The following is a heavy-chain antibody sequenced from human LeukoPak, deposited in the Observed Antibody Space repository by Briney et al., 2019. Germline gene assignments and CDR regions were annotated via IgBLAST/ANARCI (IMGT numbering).Heavy chain of an antibody. CDR2: IRSKAYGGTT. D-gene: IGHD3-3*01. V-gene: IGHV3-49*04. Sequence: PGRSLRLSCTASGFTFGDYAMSWVRQAPGKGLEWVGFIRSKAYGGTTEYAASVKGRFTISRDDSKSIAYLQMNSLKTEDTAVYYCTSENDVLRFLEWLSPTDYWGQGTLVTVSS. J-gene: IGHJ4*02. CDR3: TSENDVLRFLEWLSPTDY. CDR1: GFTFGDYA.